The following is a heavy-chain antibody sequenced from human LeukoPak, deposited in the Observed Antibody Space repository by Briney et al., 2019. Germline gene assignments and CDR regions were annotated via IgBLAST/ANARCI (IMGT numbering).Heavy chain of an antibody. CDR3: ARNSGPTSYYYDTSGYSYFDY. D-gene: IGHD3-22*01. V-gene: IGHV3-23*01. CDR2: ISGSGGST. J-gene: IGHJ4*02. CDR1: GFTFSSYA. Sequence: QTGGSLRLSCAASGFTFSSYAMSWVRQAPGKGLEWVSAISGSGGSTYYADSVKGRFTITRDNAKNSLYLQMDSLRAEDTAVYYCARNSGPTSYYYDTSGYSYFDYWGQGTLATVSS.